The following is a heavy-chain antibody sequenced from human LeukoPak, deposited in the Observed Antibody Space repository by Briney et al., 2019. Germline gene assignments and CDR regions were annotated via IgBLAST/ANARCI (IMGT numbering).Heavy chain of an antibody. V-gene: IGHV4-38-2*02. CDR1: GYSISSGYF. D-gene: IGHD3-22*01. Sequence: PETLSLTCSVSGYSISSGYFWGWIRQPPGQGLEWIGIIHSGESPYYSPSLESRISISVDTSKNQFSLKLSSVTAADTAVYYCARDSDSSGYYFDYWGQGTLVTVSS. CDR2: IHSGESP. CDR3: ARDSDSSGYYFDY. J-gene: IGHJ4*02.